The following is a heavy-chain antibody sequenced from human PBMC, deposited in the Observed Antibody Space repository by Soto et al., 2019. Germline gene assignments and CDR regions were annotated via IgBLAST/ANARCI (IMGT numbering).Heavy chain of an antibody. J-gene: IGHJ3*02. CDR3: ARVGYAVTTGGAFDI. V-gene: IGHV3-53*01. D-gene: IGHD4-17*01. CDR2: IYSGGST. Sequence: EVQLVESGGGLIQPGGSLRLSCAASGFTVSSNYMSWVRQAPGKGLEWVSVIYSGGSTYYADSVKGRFTISRDNSKNTLYLKMNSVRAEDTAVYYCARVGYAVTTGGAFDIWGQATMVTVSS. CDR1: GFTVSSNY.